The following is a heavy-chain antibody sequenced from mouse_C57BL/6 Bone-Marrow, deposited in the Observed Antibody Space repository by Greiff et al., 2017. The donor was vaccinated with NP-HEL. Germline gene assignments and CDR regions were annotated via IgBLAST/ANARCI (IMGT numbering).Heavy chain of an antibody. CDR1: GYAFSSYW. CDR3: ARTGTRYFDV. V-gene: IGHV1-80*01. CDR2: IYPGDGDT. Sequence: QVQLKQSGAELAKPGASVKISCKASGYAFSSYWMNWVKQRPGKGLEWIGQIYPGDGDTNYNGKFKGKATLTADKSSSTAYMQLSSLTSEDSAVYFCARTGTRYFDVWGTGTTVTVSS. D-gene: IGHD4-1*01. J-gene: IGHJ1*03.